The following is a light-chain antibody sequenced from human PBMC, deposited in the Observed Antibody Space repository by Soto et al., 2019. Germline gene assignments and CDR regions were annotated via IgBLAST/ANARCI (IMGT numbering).Light chain of an antibody. J-gene: IGKJ5*01. CDR2: GAS. CDR1: QSVSSSY. V-gene: IGKV3-20*01. Sequence: EIVLTQSPCTLSLSPGERATLSCRASQSVSSSYLAWYQQKPGQAPRLLISGASSRATGVPDRFSGSRSGTDFTLTISRLEPEDFVVYYCQQYGSSPLITFGQGTRLEIK. CDR3: QQYGSSPLIT.